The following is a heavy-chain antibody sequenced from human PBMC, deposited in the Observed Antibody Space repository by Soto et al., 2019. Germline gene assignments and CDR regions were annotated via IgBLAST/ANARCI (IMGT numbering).Heavy chain of an antibody. CDR1: GFTFSSYG. Sequence: GGSLRLSCAASGFTFSSYGMHWVRQAPGKGLEWVAVISYDGSNKYYADSVKGRFTISRDNSKNTLYLQMNSLGAEDTAVYYCAKDRDFWRYFDYWGQGTLVTVSS. CDR3: AKDRDFWRYFDY. D-gene: IGHD3-3*01. CDR2: ISYDGSNK. J-gene: IGHJ4*02. V-gene: IGHV3-30*18.